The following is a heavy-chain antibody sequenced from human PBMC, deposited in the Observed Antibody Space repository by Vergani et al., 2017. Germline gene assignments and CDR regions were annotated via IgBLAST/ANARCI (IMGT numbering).Heavy chain of an antibody. CDR3: ARAWYSGSYYDDY. CDR2: IYYSGST. Sequence: QLQLQESGPGLVKPSETLSLTCTVSGGSISSSSYYWGWIRQPPGKGLEWIGSIYYSGSTYYNPSLKSRVTISVDTSKNQFSLKLSSVTAADTAVYYCARAWYSGSYYDDYWGQGTLVTVSS. CDR1: GGSISSSSYY. V-gene: IGHV4-39*07. J-gene: IGHJ4*02. D-gene: IGHD1-26*01.